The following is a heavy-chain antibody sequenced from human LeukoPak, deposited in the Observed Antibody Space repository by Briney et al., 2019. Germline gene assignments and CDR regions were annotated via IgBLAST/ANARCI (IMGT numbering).Heavy chain of an antibody. J-gene: IGHJ4*02. D-gene: IGHD2-2*01. CDR2: ISDRGTYI. V-gene: IGHV3-21*01. CDR1: GFTFSSYA. CDR3: ANHLACGSTSCPPFDS. Sequence: GGSLRLSCAASGFTFSSYAMSWVRQAPGKGLEWVASISDRGTYIYYADSVKGRFTISRDNAKNSLYLQMNSLRAEDTAVYYCANHLACGSTSCPPFDSWGQGTLVTVSS.